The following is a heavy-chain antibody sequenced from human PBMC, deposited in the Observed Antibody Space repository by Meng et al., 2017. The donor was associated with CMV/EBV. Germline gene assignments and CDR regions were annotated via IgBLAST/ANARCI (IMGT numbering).Heavy chain of an antibody. J-gene: IGHJ4*02. V-gene: IGHV4-34*01. D-gene: IGHD6-19*01. CDR2: INHSGST. Sequence: SETLSLTCAVYGGSFSGYYWSWIRQPPGKGLEWIGEINHSGSTNYNPSLKSRVTISVDTSKNQFFLKLSSVTAADTAVYYCARNQWLGPFDYWGQGTLVTVSS. CDR3: ARNQWLGPFDY. CDR1: GGSFSGYY.